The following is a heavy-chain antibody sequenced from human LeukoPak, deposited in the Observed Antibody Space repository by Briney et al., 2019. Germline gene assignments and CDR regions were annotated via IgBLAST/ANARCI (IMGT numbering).Heavy chain of an antibody. D-gene: IGHD2-21*02. V-gene: IGHV3-30*03. Sequence: SGGSLRLSCAASGFTFSNYWMTWVRQAPGKGLEWVAVILHDGRNEHYADSVQGRFTISRDNSKDILYLHINSPRTEDTAVYYCAGEPRGSDCRFDYWGQGTLVTVSS. CDR2: ILHDGRNE. J-gene: IGHJ4*02. CDR3: AGEPRGSDCRFDY. CDR1: GFTFSNYW.